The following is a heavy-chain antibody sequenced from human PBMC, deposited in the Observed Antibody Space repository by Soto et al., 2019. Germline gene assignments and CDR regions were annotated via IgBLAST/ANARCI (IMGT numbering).Heavy chain of an antibody. D-gene: IGHD2-15*01. V-gene: IGHV1-2*02. Sequence: QVQLVQSGAEVKKPGASVKVSCKASGYTFTGYYIHWVRQAPGQGLAWMGWINSNSGGTKYAQKFQGRVTLTRYTAISTAYMELSRLKADDTAVYYCARVPPLVAASDYWGQGTLVTVST. J-gene: IGHJ4*02. CDR2: INSNSGGT. CDR3: ARVPPLVAASDY. CDR1: GYTFTGYY.